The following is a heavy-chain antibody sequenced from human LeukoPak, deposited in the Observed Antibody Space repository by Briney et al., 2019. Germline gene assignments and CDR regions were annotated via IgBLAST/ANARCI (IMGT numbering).Heavy chain of an antibody. D-gene: IGHD3-22*01. CDR3: ARGPNPLSSSGSTYYFDY. CDR1: GGSFSGYY. Sequence: SETLSLTCAVYGGSFSGYYWSWIRQPPGKGLEWIGEINHSGSTNYNPSLKSRVTISVDTSKNQFSLKLSSVTAADTAVYYCARGPNPLSSSGSTYYFDYWGQGTLVTVSS. J-gene: IGHJ4*02. V-gene: IGHV4-34*01. CDR2: INHSGST.